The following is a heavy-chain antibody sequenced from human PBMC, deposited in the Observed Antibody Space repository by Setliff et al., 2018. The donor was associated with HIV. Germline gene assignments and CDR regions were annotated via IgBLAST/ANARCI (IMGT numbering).Heavy chain of an antibody. CDR1: GFTFTNPA. J-gene: IGHJ4*02. CDR2: IVVGSYNT. D-gene: IGHD2-2*01. V-gene: IGHV1-58*01. Sequence: APVKVPCKASGFTFTNPALQRVRQARGQRLEWIGWIVVGSYNTNYAQKFQERVTITRDLSTSTAYMELSSLRSDDTAVYYCARGPPIVVVPAALLTFDYWGQGTLVTV. CDR3: ARGPPIVVVPAALLTFDY.